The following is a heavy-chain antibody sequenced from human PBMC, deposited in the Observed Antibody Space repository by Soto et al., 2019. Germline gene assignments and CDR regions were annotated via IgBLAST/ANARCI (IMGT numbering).Heavy chain of an antibody. CDR1: GGSISSYY. D-gene: IGHD3-10*02. CDR2: IYYSGST. CDR3: ASTLFGCGIWSDP. Sequence: PSETLSLTCTVSGGSISSYYWSWIRQPPGKGLEWIGYIYYSGSTNYNPSLKSRVTISVDTSKNQFSLKLSSVTAADTAVYYCASTLFGCGIWSDPLRHATPVTV. V-gene: IGHV4-59*01. J-gene: IGHJ5*02.